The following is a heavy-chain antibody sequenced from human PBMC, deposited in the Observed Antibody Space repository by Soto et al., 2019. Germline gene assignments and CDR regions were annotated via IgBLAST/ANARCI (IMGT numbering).Heavy chain of an antibody. V-gene: IGHV1-69*13. CDR1: GGTFSSYA. Sequence: SVKVSCKASGGTFSSYAISWVRQAPGQGLEWMGGIIPIFGTANYAQKFQGRVTITADESTSTAYMELSSLRSEDTAVYYCARGIITIFGVLVANYYYYYGMDVWGQGTTVTVSS. J-gene: IGHJ6*02. CDR2: IIPIFGTA. D-gene: IGHD3-3*01. CDR3: ARGIITIFGVLVANYYYYYGMDV.